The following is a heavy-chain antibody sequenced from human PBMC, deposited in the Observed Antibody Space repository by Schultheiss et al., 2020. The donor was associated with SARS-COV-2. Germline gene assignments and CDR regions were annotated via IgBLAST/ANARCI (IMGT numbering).Heavy chain of an antibody. D-gene: IGHD5-18*01. V-gene: IGHV4-38-2*01. Sequence: SETLSLTCAVSGYSISSGYYWGWIRQPPGKGLEWIGSIYYSGSTYYNPSLKSRVTISVDTSKNQFSLKLSSVTAADTAVYYCARQLTRGYSYGHDYWGQGTLVTVSS. CDR3: ARQLTRGYSYGHDY. J-gene: IGHJ4*02. CDR2: IYYSGST. CDR1: GYSISSGYY.